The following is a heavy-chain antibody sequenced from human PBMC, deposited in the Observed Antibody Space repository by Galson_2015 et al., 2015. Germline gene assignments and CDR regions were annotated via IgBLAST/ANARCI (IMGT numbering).Heavy chain of an antibody. Sequence: QSGAEVKKPGESLKISCKGSGYSFTRYWIGWVRQMPGKGLEWMGIIYPGDSDTRYSPSFQGQVTISADKSISTAYLQWSSLKASDTAMYYCARLGYCDSSVWAFDIWGQGTMVTVSS. J-gene: IGHJ3*02. D-gene: IGHD3-22*01. CDR2: IYPGDSDT. V-gene: IGHV5-51*01. CDR1: GYSFTRYW. CDR3: ARLGYCDSSVWAFDI.